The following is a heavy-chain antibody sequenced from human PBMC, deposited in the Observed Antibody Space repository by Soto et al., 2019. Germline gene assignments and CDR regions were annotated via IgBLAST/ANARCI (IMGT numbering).Heavy chain of an antibody. V-gene: IGHV1-69*13. J-gene: IGHJ3*02. CDR2: IIPIFGTA. D-gene: IGHD1-1*01. Sequence: ASVTVSCKASGGTFSSYAISWVRQAPGQGLEWMGGIIPIFGTANYAQKFQGRVTITADESTSTAYMELSSLRSEDTAVYYCARDKWETGEAAFDIWGQGTMVTVSS. CDR1: GGTFSSYA. CDR3: ARDKWETGEAAFDI.